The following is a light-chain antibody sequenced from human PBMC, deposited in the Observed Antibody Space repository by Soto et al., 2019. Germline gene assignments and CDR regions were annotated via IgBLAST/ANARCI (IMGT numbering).Light chain of an antibody. Sequence: DIQMTQSPSSLSASVGDRVTITCQASQDISNYLNWYQQKPGKAPKLLIYDASNLETGVPSRFSVHGSVPNFTFTISSLQPANIATYYCQLYDNLPPFTFGPGTKVNI. V-gene: IGKV1-33*01. CDR3: QLYDNLPPFT. CDR2: DAS. J-gene: IGKJ3*01. CDR1: QDISNY.